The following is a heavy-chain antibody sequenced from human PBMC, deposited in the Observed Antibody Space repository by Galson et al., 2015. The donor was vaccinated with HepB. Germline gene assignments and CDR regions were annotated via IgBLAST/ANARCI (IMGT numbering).Heavy chain of an antibody. J-gene: IGHJ4*02. CDR2: INSDGSST. D-gene: IGHD5-12*01. CDR3: ARDNMVDIVATIAYFDY. CDR1: GFTFSSYW. V-gene: IGHV3-74*01. Sequence: SLRLSCAASGFTFSSYWMHWVRQAPGKGLVWVSRINSDGSSTSYADSVKGRFTISRDNAKNSLYLQMNSLRAEDTAVYYCARDNMVDIVATIAYFDYWGQGTLVTDSS.